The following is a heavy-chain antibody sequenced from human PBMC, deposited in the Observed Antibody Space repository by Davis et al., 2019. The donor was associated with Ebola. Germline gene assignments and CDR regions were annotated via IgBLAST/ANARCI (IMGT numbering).Heavy chain of an antibody. D-gene: IGHD6-13*01. J-gene: IGHJ4*02. CDR3: ARGALATFGNPHLGH. V-gene: IGHV3-23*01. Sequence: GGSLRLSCAASGFTFSSYAMTWARQVPGKGLEWVSAITSSGGSTYYGDSVKGRFTISRDNSKNTLYLQRNSLRVDDTAVYYCARGALATFGNPHLGHWGQGTLVTVSS. CDR2: ITSSGGST. CDR1: GFTFSSYA.